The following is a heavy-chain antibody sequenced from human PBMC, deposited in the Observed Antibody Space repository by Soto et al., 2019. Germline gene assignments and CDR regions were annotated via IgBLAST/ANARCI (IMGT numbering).Heavy chain of an antibody. Sequence: QVQLVESGGGVVQPGRSLRLSCAASGFTFSSYAMHWVRQAPGKGLEWVAIISYDGSNKYYADSVKGRFTISRVNSKNTLYLQMNRLRAEDTAVYYCARDAAREGGSYNHWGQGTLVTVSS. CDR1: GFTFSSYA. D-gene: IGHD1-26*01. J-gene: IGHJ5*02. V-gene: IGHV3-30-3*01. CDR2: ISYDGSNK. CDR3: ARDAAREGGSYNH.